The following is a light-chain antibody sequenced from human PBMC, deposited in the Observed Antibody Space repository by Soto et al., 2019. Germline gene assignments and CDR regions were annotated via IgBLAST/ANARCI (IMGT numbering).Light chain of an antibody. CDR3: QQSYSTPIS. CDR2: TAS. Sequence: IRVTQSPSSLSASVGDTVTITCRASQSISSHLNWYQQKPGKAPNLLMYTASNLQSGVPSRFSGSGSGTDFTLTISSLQPEDFATYYCQQSYSTPISSGHGTRLETK. V-gene: IGKV1-39*01. CDR1: QSISSH. J-gene: IGKJ5*01.